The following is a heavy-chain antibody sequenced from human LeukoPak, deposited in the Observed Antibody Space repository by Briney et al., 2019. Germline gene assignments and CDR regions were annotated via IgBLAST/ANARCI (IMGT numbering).Heavy chain of an antibody. J-gene: IGHJ4*02. D-gene: IGHD1-26*01. Sequence: GGSLRLSCVASGFTLSIFKMTWVRPAPGKGLEWVANINQDGTEKKYMDYVKGRLTICRDNATDSLYLKMNSLRAEDTAVYYCARAIPYSGIYIWYFDSWGQGTLVTVSS. V-gene: IGHV3-7*01. CDR2: INQDGTEK. CDR3: ARAIPYSGIYIWYFDS. CDR1: GFTLSIFK.